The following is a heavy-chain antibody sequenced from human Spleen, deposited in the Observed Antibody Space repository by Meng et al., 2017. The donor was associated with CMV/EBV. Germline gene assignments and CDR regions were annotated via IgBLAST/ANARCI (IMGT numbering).Heavy chain of an antibody. V-gene: IGHV1-69*05. CDR1: GTFSSYA. J-gene: IGHJ5*02. CDR2: IIPIFGTA. Sequence: GTFSSYAISWVRPAPGQGLEWMGGIIPIFGTANYAQKFQGRVTITTDESTSTAYMELSSLRSEDTAVYYCARGGGVPAAIGLPWFDPWGQGTLVTVSS. CDR3: ARGGGVPAAIGLPWFDP. D-gene: IGHD2-2*01.